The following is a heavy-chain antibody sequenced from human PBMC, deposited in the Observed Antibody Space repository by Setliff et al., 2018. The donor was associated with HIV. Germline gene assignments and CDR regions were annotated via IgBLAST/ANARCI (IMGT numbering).Heavy chain of an antibody. CDR2: INPNSGGT. Sequence: ALVKVSCKASGYTFTGYYMHWVRQAPGQGLEWMGRINPNSGGTNYAQKFQGRVSMTRDTSISTAYMELSRLRADDTAVFYCATKVYCTNGVCLDAFDIWG. CDR1: GYTFTGYY. J-gene: IGHJ3*02. V-gene: IGHV1-2*06. CDR3: ATKVYCTNGVCLDAFDI. D-gene: IGHD2-8*01.